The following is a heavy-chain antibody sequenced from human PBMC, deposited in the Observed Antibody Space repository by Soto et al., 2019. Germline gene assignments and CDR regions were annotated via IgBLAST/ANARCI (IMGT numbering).Heavy chain of an antibody. V-gene: IGHV1-46*01. CDR3: ARDRSIAARPDLVDY. Sequence: ASVKVSCKASGYTFTSYYMHWVRQAPGQGLEWMGIINPSGGSTSYAQKFQGRVTMTRDTSTSTVYMELSSLRSEDTAVYYCARDRSIAARPDLVDYWGQGTLVTVS. CDR2: INPSGGST. D-gene: IGHD6-6*01. J-gene: IGHJ4*02. CDR1: GYTFTSYY.